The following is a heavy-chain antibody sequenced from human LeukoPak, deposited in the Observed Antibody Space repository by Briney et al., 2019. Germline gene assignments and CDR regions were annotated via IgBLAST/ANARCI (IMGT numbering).Heavy chain of an antibody. CDR3: ASVLYCGADCYSGRYFFDY. Sequence: ASVKVSCTSSGYTFTIYDMHWVRQAPGQGLEWMGIINPSGDSTSYAQKFQGRVTMTRDTSTSTVYMELSSLRSEYTAVYYCASVLYCGADCYSGRYFFDYWGQGTLVTVSS. D-gene: IGHD2-21*02. CDR2: INPSGDST. CDR1: GYTFTIYD. J-gene: IGHJ4*02. V-gene: IGHV1-46*01.